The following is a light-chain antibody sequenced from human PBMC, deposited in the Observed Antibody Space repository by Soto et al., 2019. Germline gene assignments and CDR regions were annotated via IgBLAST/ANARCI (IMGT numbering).Light chain of an antibody. Sequence: ALRMTQSPSSLSASTGDRVTITCRASQGISSYLAWYQQKPGKAPKLLIYAASTLQSGVPSRFSGSGSGTELTITISSLQPEDFETYAGQQLNSYPLTFGGGTKVDIK. CDR1: QGISSY. V-gene: IGKV1-8*01. J-gene: IGKJ4*01. CDR3: QQLNSYPLT. CDR2: AAS.